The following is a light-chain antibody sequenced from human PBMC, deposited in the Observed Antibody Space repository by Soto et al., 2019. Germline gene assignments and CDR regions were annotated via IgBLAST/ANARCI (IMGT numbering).Light chain of an antibody. CDR2: AAS. Sequence: DIQMTQSPFSLSAPVGDRVTITCRASQSISNYLNWYQQKQGKAPKLLIYAASTLQSGVPSRFSGSGSGTDFTLTSSSLQPEDSATYYCQQSYGTPIIFGQGTRLDSK. J-gene: IGKJ5*01. CDR1: QSISNY. CDR3: QQSYGTPII. V-gene: IGKV1-39*01.